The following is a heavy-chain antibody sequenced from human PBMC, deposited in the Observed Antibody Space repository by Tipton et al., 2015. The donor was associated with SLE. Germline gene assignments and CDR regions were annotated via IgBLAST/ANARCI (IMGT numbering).Heavy chain of an antibody. Sequence: TLSLTCTVSGGFISSGSYYWSWIRQPAGKGLEWIGRIYSSGSTNEDLSLKSRVSISVDTSKNQFSLKLSSVTAADTAVYYCVREGFSGWTTAFDIWGQGTMVTVSS. V-gene: IGHV4-61*02. D-gene: IGHD6-19*01. J-gene: IGHJ3*02. CDR2: IYSSGST. CDR1: GGFISSGSYY. CDR3: VREGFSGWTTAFDI.